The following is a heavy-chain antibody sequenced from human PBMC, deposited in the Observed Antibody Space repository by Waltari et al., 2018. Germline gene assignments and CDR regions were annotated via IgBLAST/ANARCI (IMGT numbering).Heavy chain of an antibody. CDR1: GFTFSSYA. Sequence: QVQLVESGGGVVQPGRSLRLSCAASGFTFSSYAMHWVRQAPGKGLEWVAVISYDGSNKYYADSVKGRFTISRDNSKNTLYLQMNSLRAEDTAVYYCARTLNYYDSSGGDDFDYWGQGTLVTVSS. CDR2: ISYDGSNK. V-gene: IGHV3-30-3*01. CDR3: ARTLNYYDSSGGDDFDY. J-gene: IGHJ4*02. D-gene: IGHD3-22*01.